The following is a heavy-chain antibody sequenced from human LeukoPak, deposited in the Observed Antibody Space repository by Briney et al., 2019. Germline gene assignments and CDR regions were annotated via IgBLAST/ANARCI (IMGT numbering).Heavy chain of an antibody. Sequence: PSETLSLTCNVSGASVSSGSYYWSWIRQPPGKELEWIGYIYYSGSTSYNPSLKSRVTISVDTSKNHFSLKLTSVTAADTAVYYCATITFRGGPYYFDYWGQGTLVTVSS. J-gene: IGHJ4*02. CDR2: IYYSGST. D-gene: IGHD3-16*01. V-gene: IGHV4-61*03. CDR3: ATITFRGGPYYFDY. CDR1: GASVSSGSYY.